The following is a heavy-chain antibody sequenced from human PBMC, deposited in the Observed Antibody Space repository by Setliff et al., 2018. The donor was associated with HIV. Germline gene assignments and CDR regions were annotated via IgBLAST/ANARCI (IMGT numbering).Heavy chain of an antibody. D-gene: IGHD1-26*01. J-gene: IGHJ5*02. CDR3: ARRTFGSGRIDP. CDR1: GGSFTDIGGSFTDYY. V-gene: IGHV4-61*08. CDR2: IYSSGST. Sequence: PSETLSLTCAVFGGSFTDIGGSFTDYYWSWIRQPPGKGLEWVGYIYSSGSTNYNPSLESRVIILVDTSKNQFSLKLTSVNAADTGMYYCARRTFGSGRIDPWGQGTLVTVSS.